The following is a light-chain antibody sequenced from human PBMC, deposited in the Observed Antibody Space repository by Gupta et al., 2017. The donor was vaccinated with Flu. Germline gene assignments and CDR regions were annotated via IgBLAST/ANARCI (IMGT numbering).Light chain of an antibody. J-gene: IGLJ3*02. Sequence: SYELTQPPSVSVSPGQTARITCSGDALPNQFAFWYQQKAGQAPVLVIYKDTERPSGFPERFSGSSSGTTVTLTISGVQAEDEADFYCQSADASGNSLVFGGGTKLTVL. CDR3: QSADASGNSLV. V-gene: IGLV3-25*03. CDR1: ALPNQF. CDR2: KDT.